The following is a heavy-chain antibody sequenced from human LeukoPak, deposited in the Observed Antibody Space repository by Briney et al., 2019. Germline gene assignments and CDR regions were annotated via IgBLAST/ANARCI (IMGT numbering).Heavy chain of an antibody. V-gene: IGHV1-8*01. CDR1: GYTFTSYD. CDR3: ARVGIAAAGSLDDY. J-gene: IGHJ4*02. Sequence: ASVKVSCKASGYTFTSYDINWVRQATGQGLEWMGWMNPNSGNTGYAQKFQGRVTITRNTSISTAYMELSSLRSEDTAAYYCARVGIAAAGSLDDYWGQGTLVTVSS. D-gene: IGHD6-13*01. CDR2: MNPNSGNT.